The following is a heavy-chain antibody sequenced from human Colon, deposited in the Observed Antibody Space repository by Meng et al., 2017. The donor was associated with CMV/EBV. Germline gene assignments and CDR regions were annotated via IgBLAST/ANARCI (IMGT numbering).Heavy chain of an antibody. CDR3: ARSPITGTTYCIGGNCYPRGTYYYYGMDV. V-gene: IGHV1-46*03. CDR2: INPSSGST. CDR1: GYTFTSYY. D-gene: IGHD2-15*01. J-gene: IGHJ6*02. Sequence: ASVKVSCKASGYTFTSYYMHWVRQATGQGLEWMGMINPSSGSTSYAQKFQGRVTMTRDTSTSTVYMELSSLKSEDTAVYYCARSPITGTTYCIGGNCYPRGTYYYYGMDVWGQGTTVTVSS.